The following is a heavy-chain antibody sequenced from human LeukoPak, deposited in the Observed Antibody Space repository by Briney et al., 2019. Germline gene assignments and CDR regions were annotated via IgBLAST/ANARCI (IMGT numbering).Heavy chain of an antibody. D-gene: IGHD2-2*01. CDR1: GDSVSTDNYY. CDR2: IKQDGSEK. J-gene: IGHJ4*02. Sequence: ETLSLTCTVSGDSVSTDNYYWSWVRQAPGKGLEWVANIKQDGSEKYYVDSVKGRFTISRDNAKNSLYLQMNSLRAEDTAVYYCAKLPDFDYWGQGTLVTVSS. V-gene: IGHV3-7*03. CDR3: AKLPDFDY.